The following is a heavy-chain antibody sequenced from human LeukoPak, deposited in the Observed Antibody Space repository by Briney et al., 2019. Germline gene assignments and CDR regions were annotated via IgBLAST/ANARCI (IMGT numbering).Heavy chain of an antibody. CDR3: AIEKQQLAL. V-gene: IGHV3-21*06. J-gene: IGHJ4*02. Sequence: GGSLRLSCAASGFTFSNYNMNWVRQAPGKGLEWVSSISSGSRYIYYADSVKGRFTISRDNDNNLLYLLMNSLRAEDTAVYYCAIEKQQLALWGQGTLVTVSS. CDR1: GFTFSNYN. CDR2: ISSGSRYI. D-gene: IGHD6-13*01.